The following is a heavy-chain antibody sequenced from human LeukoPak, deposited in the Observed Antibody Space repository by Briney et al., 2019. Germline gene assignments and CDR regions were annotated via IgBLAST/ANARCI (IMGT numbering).Heavy chain of an antibody. D-gene: IGHD3-10*01. CDR2: IYYSGST. CDR1: GGSVSSGNYY. Sequence: SETLSLTCTVSGGSVSSGNYYWTWIRQPPGKGLVWIGYIYYSGSTYYNPSLKSRVTISVDSSKNQFSLKLSSVTAADTAVYYCARYYYYGSGFLNWFDPWGHGTLVTVSS. CDR3: ARYYYYGSGFLNWFDP. J-gene: IGHJ5*02. V-gene: IGHV4-61*01.